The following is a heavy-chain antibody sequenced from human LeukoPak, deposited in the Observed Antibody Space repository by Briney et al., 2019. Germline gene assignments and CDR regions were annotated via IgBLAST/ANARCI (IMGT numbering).Heavy chain of an antibody. V-gene: IGHV1-3*01. D-gene: IGHD1-26*01. J-gene: IGHJ3*02. CDR3: ARDEGAADAFDI. CDR2: INAGNGNT. Sequence: ASVKVSCKASGYTFTSYAMHWVRQAPGQRLEWMGWINAGNGNTKYSQKFQGRVTITRDTSASTAYMELSSLRSEDTAVYYCARDEGAADAFDIWGHGTMVTVSS. CDR1: GYTFTSYA.